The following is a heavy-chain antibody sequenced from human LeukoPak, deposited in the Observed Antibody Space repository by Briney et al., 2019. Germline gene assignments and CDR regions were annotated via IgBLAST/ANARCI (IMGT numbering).Heavy chain of an antibody. V-gene: IGHV3-23*01. D-gene: IGHD4-17*01. CDR2: ISNSDDST. CDR1: GFPFSSYA. Sequence: GGSLRLSCAASGFPFSSYAMSWVRQAPGKGLEWVSTISNSDDSTYYADSVKGRFTISRDNAKNSLYLQMNSLRAEDTAVYYCARDFLVTTRDYWGQGTLVTVSS. CDR3: ARDFLVTTRDY. J-gene: IGHJ4*02.